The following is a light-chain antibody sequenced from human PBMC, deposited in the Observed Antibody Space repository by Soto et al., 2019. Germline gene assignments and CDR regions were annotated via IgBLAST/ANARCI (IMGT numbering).Light chain of an antibody. Sequence: QSVLTQPPSASGAPGQSVTISCSGSTSNVETETVNWYQQLPGTAPKLVVYSNNKRPSAVPDRFSASKSGTSASLAISNLQPEDEADYYCVAWDAPVTGWVFGGGTKLTVL. J-gene: IGLJ3*02. V-gene: IGLV1-44*01. CDR1: TSNVETET. CDR2: SNN. CDR3: VAWDAPVTGWV.